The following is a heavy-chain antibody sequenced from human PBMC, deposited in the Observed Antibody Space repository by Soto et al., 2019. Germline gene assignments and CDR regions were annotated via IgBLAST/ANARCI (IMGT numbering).Heavy chain of an antibody. CDR2: IDVANGYT. V-gene: IGHV1-3*01. J-gene: IGHJ5*02. CDR3: AKDGWVTTWRLGP. Sequence: QVPLVQSGAEVKKPGASVKVSCKASGFTFTDYGLHWVRQAPGQRLEWMGWIDVANGYTKYSQKFQARVIITRDTSASTGYMELIGLRSEDTAVYYCAKDGWVTTWRLGPWGQGALVTVSS. D-gene: IGHD3-3*01. CDR1: GFTFTDYG.